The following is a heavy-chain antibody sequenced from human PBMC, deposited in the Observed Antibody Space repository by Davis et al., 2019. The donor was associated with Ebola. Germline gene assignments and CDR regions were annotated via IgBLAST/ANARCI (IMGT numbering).Heavy chain of an antibody. Sequence: PGGSLRLSCAASGFTFSSYGMHWVRQAPGKGLEWVAVIWYDGSNKYYADSVKGRFTISRDNSKNTLYLQMNSLRAEDTAVYYCAKARGYSGSWDFDFWGQGTLVTVSS. D-gene: IGHD1-26*01. CDR1: GFTFSSYG. J-gene: IGHJ4*02. CDR2: IWYDGSNK. V-gene: IGHV3-33*06. CDR3: AKARGYSGSWDFDF.